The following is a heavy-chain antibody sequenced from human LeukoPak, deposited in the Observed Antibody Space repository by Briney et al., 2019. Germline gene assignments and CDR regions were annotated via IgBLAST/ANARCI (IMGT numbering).Heavy chain of an antibody. CDR2: IYYSGST. CDR1: GGSISNYY. CDR3: ARGPPRQYYGSGSYSFDY. J-gene: IGHJ4*02. Sequence: KPSETLSLTCTVSGGSISNYYWSWIRQPPGKGLEWIGYIYYSGSTNYNPSLKSRVTISVDTSKNQFSLKLSSVTAADTAVYYCARGPPRQYYGSGSYSFDYWGQGTLVTVSS. D-gene: IGHD3-10*01. V-gene: IGHV4-59*01.